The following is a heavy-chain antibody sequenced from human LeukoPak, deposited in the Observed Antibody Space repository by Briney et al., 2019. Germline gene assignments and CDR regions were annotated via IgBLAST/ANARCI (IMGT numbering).Heavy chain of an antibody. V-gene: IGHV4-39*07. CDR1: GGSISSSRYY. CDR2: ISYSGSS. D-gene: IGHD5-18*01. J-gene: IGHJ4*02. CDR3: ARGGSPGAAMVPFDY. Sequence: SETLSLTCTVSGGSISSSRYYWGWIRQPPGKGLEWIASISYSGSSYYNPSLKSRVTISVDTSKNQFSLKLSSVTAADTAVYYCARGGSPGAAMVPFDYWGQGTLVTVSS.